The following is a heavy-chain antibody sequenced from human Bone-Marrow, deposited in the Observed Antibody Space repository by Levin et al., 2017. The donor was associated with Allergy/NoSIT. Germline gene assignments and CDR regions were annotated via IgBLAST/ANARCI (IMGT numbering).Heavy chain of an antibody. D-gene: IGHD6-19*01. CDR3: ATGKNSGWSAFDI. CDR1: GDTLTDFS. CDR2: FDREDGET. V-gene: IGHV1-24*01. J-gene: IGHJ3*02. Sequence: GASVKVSCRVSGDTLTDFSIHWVRQAPGKGLEWMGGFDREDGETIYAQQFQDRLTMTEDTSSDTAYMELSSLRSDDTALYYCATGKNSGWSAFDIWGQGTMVTVSS.